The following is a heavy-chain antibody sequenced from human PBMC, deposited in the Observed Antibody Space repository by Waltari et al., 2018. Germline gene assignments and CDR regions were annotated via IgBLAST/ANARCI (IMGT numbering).Heavy chain of an antibody. CDR2: TIPIFGTA. Sequence: QVQLVQSGAEVKKPGSSVKVSCKASGGPFSSYALTWVRQAPGAGLEGMGGTIPIFGTANYAQKFQGRVTITADESTSTAYMELSSLRSEDTAVYYCARAQVSEYSSSSGGLDYWGQGTLVTISS. V-gene: IGHV1-69*01. D-gene: IGHD6-6*01. J-gene: IGHJ4*02. CDR3: ARAQVSEYSSSSGGLDY. CDR1: GGPFSSYA.